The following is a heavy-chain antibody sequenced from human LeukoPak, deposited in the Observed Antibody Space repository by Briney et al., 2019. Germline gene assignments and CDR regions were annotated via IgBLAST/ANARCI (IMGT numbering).Heavy chain of an antibody. Sequence: GGSLRLSCAASGFTFSSYAMHWVRQAPGKGLEYVSAISSNGGSTYYANSVKGRFTISRDNSKNTLYLQMGSLRAEDMAVYYCARSVSMIGLFDYWGQGTLVTVSS. CDR2: ISSNGGST. D-gene: IGHD3-22*01. J-gene: IGHJ4*02. V-gene: IGHV3-64*01. CDR3: ARSVSMIGLFDY. CDR1: GFTFSSYA.